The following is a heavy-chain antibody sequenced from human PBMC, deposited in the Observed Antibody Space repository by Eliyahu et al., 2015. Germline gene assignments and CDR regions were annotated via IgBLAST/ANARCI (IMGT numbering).Heavy chain of an antibody. CDR2: IDTSGST. J-gene: IGHJ4*02. CDR3: ARDIVAAGPYYFDS. Sequence: QVQLQESGPGLVKPSETLSLTCSVSGGSISSYYWSWIRQPAGKGLEWIGRIDTSGSTNYNPSLKSRVTMSVDTSTNQFSLKLSSVTAADTAVYYCARDIVAAGPYYFDSWGQGILVTVSS. V-gene: IGHV4-4*07. CDR1: GGSISSYY. D-gene: IGHD6-13*01.